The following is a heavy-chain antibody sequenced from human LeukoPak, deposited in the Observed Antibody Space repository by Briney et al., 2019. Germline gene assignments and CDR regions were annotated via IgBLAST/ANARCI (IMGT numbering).Heavy chain of an antibody. CDR2: ISNSGRTK. V-gene: IGHV3-48*03. J-gene: IGHJ4*02. CDR1: GFTFSSYE. Sequence: PGGSLRLSCAASGFTFSSYEMDWGRQAPGKGLEWVSFISNSGRTKYYAYSVKGGFTISRDNAKNSLYLQMNILRADDTAVYYCATSSVTKGIDFDCWGQGTLVTVSS. CDR3: ATSSVTKGIDFDC. D-gene: IGHD4-17*01.